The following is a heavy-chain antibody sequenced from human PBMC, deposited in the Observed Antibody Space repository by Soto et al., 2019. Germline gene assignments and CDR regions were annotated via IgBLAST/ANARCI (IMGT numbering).Heavy chain of an antibody. J-gene: IGHJ4*02. Sequence: HPGGSLRLSCAAXGFTFSAFAXSWVXXXPGKGLDGVSAISGSGGSTYYADSVKGRFTISRDNSKNTLYLQMNSLRAEDTAVYYCAKDPIPWAVAGTDYWGQGTLVTVS. V-gene: IGHV3-23*01. CDR2: ISGSGGST. CDR1: GFTFSAFA. D-gene: IGHD6-19*01. CDR3: AKDPIPWAVAGTDY.